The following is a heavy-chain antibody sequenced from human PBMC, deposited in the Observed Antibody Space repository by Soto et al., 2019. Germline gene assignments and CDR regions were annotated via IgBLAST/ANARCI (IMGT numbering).Heavy chain of an antibody. Sequence: SETLSLTCTVSGGSVSIPDYYWAWVRQSPGKGLEWIASIYFGGTTYYNPSLKSRISIFVDTSTNQFSLNLTAVTAADSSVYYCVRNGRVQLRTFDYWGQGIQVTVYS. CDR3: VRNGRVQLRTFDY. CDR1: GGSVSIPDYY. D-gene: IGHD1-1*01. J-gene: IGHJ4*02. CDR2: IYFGGTT. V-gene: IGHV4-39*01.